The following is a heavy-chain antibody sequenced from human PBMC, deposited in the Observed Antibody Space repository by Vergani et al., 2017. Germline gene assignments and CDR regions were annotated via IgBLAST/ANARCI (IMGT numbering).Heavy chain of an antibody. V-gene: IGHV3-53*01. J-gene: IGHJ4*02. CDR3: ARQVAVAGPFDY. Sequence: EVQLVESGGGLVQPGGSLRLSCAASGFTVSSNYLSWVRQAPGKGLEWVSVIYSGGSTNYNPSLKSRVTISVDTSKNQFSLKLSSVTAADTAVYYCARQVAVAGPFDYWGQGTLVTVSS. D-gene: IGHD6-19*01. CDR2: IYSGGST. CDR1: GFTVSSNY.